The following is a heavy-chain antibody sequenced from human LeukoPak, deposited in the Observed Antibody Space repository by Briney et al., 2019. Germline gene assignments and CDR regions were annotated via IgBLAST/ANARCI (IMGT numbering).Heavy chain of an antibody. J-gene: IGHJ3*02. Sequence: GGSLRLSCAASGLTFADYGMSWARQAPGKWLEWVSGINWDGGSTGYADSVKGRFTISRDNAKNSLYLQMNSLRAEDTALYYCAREELFSAFDIWGQGTMVTVSS. CDR3: AREELFSAFDI. CDR2: INWDGGST. V-gene: IGHV3-20*04. CDR1: GLTFADYG. D-gene: IGHD1-7*01.